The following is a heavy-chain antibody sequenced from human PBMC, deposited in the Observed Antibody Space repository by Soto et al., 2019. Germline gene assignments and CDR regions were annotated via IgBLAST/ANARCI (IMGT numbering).Heavy chain of an antibody. J-gene: IGHJ6*02. V-gene: IGHV1-18*01. D-gene: IGHD4-4*01. Sequence: QVQLVQSGAEVKKPGASVKVSCKASDYTFTSYGISWVRQAPGQGLEWMGWISAYNGNTNYAQKLQGRVTMTTDTSTSTAYMELRSLRSDDTAVYYCALYDYSNYYAVPGYYYGMDVWGQGTTVTVSS. CDR2: ISAYNGNT. CDR3: ALYDYSNYYAVPGYYYGMDV. CDR1: DYTFTSYG.